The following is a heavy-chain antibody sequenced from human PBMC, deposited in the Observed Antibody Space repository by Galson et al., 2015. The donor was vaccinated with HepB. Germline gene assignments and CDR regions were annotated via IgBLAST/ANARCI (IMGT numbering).Heavy chain of an antibody. D-gene: IGHD3-3*01. V-gene: IGHV1-18*01. J-gene: IGHJ6*03. CDR2: ISAYNGNT. CDR3: ARVRGDDFWSGYRPLYYMDV. CDR1: GYTFTSYG. Sequence: SVKVSCKASGYTFTSYGISWVRQAPGQGLEWMGWISAYNGNTNYAQKLQGRVTMTTDTSTSTAYMELRSLRSDDTAVYYCARVRGDDFWSGYRPLYYMDVWGKGTTVTVSS.